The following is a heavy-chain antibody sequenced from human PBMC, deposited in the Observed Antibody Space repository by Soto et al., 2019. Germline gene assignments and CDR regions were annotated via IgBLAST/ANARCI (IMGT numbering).Heavy chain of an antibody. CDR1: GFTFSSYA. V-gene: IGHV3-30-3*01. J-gene: IGHJ6*02. CDR3: ARDGGTAMVTSPLVYYGMDV. Sequence: QVQLVESGGGVVQPGRSLRLSCAASGFTFSSYAMHWVRQAPGKGLEWVAVISYDGSNKYYADSVKGRFTISRDNSKNTLYLQMNSLRAEDTAVYYCARDGGTAMVTSPLVYYGMDVWGQGTTVTVSS. D-gene: IGHD5-18*01. CDR2: ISYDGSNK.